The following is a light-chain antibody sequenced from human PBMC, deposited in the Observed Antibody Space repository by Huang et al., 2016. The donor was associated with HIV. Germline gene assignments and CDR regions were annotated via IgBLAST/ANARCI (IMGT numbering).Light chain of an antibody. CDR3: QQRNNWPPYT. J-gene: IGKJ2*01. V-gene: IGKV3-11*01. CDR2: NAS. CDR1: QSVGRY. Sequence: EIVLTQSPATLSLSQGDRATLSCRASQSVGRYLAWYQQKPGQAPRLLIYNASNRATGVPGRFSGSGSGTDFTLTISSLEPEDFAVYYCQQRNNWPPYTFGQGTKLEFK.